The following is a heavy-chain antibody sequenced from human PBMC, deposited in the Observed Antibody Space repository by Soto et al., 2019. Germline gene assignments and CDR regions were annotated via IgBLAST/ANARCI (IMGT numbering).Heavy chain of an antibody. Sequence: QVQLVESRGGVVQPGRSLRLSCAASGFTFSSYGMHWVRQAPGMGLEWVAVISYDGSNKYYADSVKGRFTISRDNSKNTLYLQMNSLRAEDTAVYYCAKDRRPNYYYGMDVWGQGTTVTVSS. J-gene: IGHJ6*02. CDR2: ISYDGSNK. D-gene: IGHD6-25*01. CDR1: GFTFSSYG. CDR3: AKDRRPNYYYGMDV. V-gene: IGHV3-30*18.